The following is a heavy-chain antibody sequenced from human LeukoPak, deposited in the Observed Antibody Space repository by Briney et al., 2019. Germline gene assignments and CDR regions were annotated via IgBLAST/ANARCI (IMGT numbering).Heavy chain of an antibody. CDR1: GFTFSSYW. D-gene: IGHD6-6*01. CDR3: ASTSIAARLRRGDAFDI. V-gene: IGHV3-7*01. Sequence: EGSLRLSCAASGFTFSSYWMSWVRQAPGKGLEWVANIKQDGSEKYYVDSVKGRFTISRDNAKNSLYLQMNSLRAEDTAVYYCASTSIAARLRRGDAFDIWGQGTMVTVSS. J-gene: IGHJ3*02. CDR2: IKQDGSEK.